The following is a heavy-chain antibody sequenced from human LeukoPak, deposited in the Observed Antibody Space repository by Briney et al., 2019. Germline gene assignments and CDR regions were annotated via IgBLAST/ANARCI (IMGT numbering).Heavy chain of an antibody. CDR1: GYSISSGSSGYY. D-gene: IGHD5-18*01. CDR2: IHHSGST. V-gene: IGHV4-38-2*02. CDR3: ARDSPSYGYGNDAFDI. Sequence: SETLSLTCTVSGYSISSGSSGYYWGWIRQPPGKGLEWIGSIHHSGSTYNNPSLRSRVTISVDTSKNQFSLKLSSVTAADTAVYYCARDSPSYGYGNDAFDIWGQGTMVTVSS. J-gene: IGHJ3*02.